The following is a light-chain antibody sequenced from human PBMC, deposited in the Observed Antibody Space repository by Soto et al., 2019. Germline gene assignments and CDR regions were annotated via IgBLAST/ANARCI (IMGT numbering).Light chain of an antibody. CDR2: GAS. J-gene: IGKJ1*01. CDR3: QQYDNWLGT. Sequence: EIVMTQSPATLSVSPGERATLSCRASQSVSSSLAWYQQTPGQAPRLLIFGASTRATVIPARFSGSGSGTEFTLTISSLQSEDFAVYCCQQYDNWLGTFGQGTKVEVK. V-gene: IGKV3D-15*01. CDR1: QSVSSS.